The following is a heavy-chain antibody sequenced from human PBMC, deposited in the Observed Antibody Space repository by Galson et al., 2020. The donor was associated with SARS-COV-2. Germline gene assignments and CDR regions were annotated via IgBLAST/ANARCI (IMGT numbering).Heavy chain of an antibody. J-gene: IGHJ6*02. D-gene: IGHD6-19*01. CDR1: GGSIRSYY. CDR3: ARDFIAVAGNYYYYGMDV. V-gene: IGHV4-4*07. Sequence: SQTLALTCTVSGGSIRSYYWSWIRQPAGKGLEWIGRIYTSGSTNYNPSLKSRVTMSVDTSKNQFSLKLSSVTAADTAVYYCARDFIAVAGNYYYYGMDVWGQGTTVTVSS. CDR2: IYTSGST.